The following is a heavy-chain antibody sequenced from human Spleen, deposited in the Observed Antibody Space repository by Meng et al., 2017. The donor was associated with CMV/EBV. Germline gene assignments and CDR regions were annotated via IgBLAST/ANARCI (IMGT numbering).Heavy chain of an antibody. Sequence: SETLSLTCTVSGGSISSYYWSWIRQPPGKGLEWIGYIYYSGSTNYNPSLKSRVTMSVDTSKNQFSLKLNSVTAADTAVYYCARALRTTVTTGLYYYGMDVWGQGTTVTVSS. D-gene: IGHD4-17*01. CDR2: IYYSGST. V-gene: IGHV4-59*01. CDR3: ARALRTTVTTGLYYYGMDV. J-gene: IGHJ6*02. CDR1: GGSISSYY.